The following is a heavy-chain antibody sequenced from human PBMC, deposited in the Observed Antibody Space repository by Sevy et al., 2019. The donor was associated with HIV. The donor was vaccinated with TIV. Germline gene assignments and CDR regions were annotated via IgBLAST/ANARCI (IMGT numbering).Heavy chain of an antibody. Sequence: GGSLRLSCAASGFTFSSYGMHWVRQAPGKGLEWVAVIRYDGSNKYYADSVKGRFTISRDNSKNTLYLQMNSLRAEDTVVYYCAKEYSYGYYFDYWGQGTMVTVSS. CDR1: GFTFSSYG. V-gene: IGHV3-30*02. CDR3: AKEYSYGYYFDY. CDR2: IRYDGSNK. D-gene: IGHD5-18*01. J-gene: IGHJ4*02.